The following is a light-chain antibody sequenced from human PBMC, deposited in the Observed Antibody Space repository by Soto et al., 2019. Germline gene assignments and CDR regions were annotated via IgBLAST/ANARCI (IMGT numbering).Light chain of an antibody. CDR3: QQYYSYPLR. CDR1: QGISSY. V-gene: IGKV1-8*01. J-gene: IGKJ1*01. Sequence: AIRMTQSPSSLSASTGDRVTITCRASQGISSYLAWYQQKPGKAPKLLIYAASTLQSGVPSRFSGSGSGTDFTLTIGCLQSEDFATYYCQQYYSYPLRFCQGTKVDI. CDR2: AAS.